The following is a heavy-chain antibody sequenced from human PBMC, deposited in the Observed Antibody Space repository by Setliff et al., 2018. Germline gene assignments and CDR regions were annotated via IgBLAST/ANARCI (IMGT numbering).Heavy chain of an antibody. D-gene: IGHD3-22*01. CDR3: ARGLTYYYDSSVRFLDAFDI. V-gene: IGHV1-8*01. CDR2: MNPNSGNT. J-gene: IGHJ3*02. CDR1: GYTFTSYD. Sequence: GASVKVSCKASGYTFTSYDINWVRQATGQGLEWMGWMNPNSGNTGYAQKFQGRVTMTRNTSISTAYMELSSLRSEDTAVYYCARGLTYYYDSSVRFLDAFDIRGQGTMVTVSS.